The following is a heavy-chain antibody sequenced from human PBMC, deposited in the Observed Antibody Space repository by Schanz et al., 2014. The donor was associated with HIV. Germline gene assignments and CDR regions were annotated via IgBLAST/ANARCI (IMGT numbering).Heavy chain of an antibody. CDR2: IKQHGSAK. Sequence: EVQLVESGGGLVQPGGSLRLSCAASGFTFSSYWMTWVRQAPGKGLEWVANIKQHGSAKSYPDSVQGRFTISRGNSKNTLFLQMNSLRAEDTAVYYCARDWRPNYEFWSGSIGVIGMDGWGQGTTVTVSS. CDR3: ARDWRPNYEFWSGSIGVIGMDG. J-gene: IGHJ6*02. CDR1: GFTFSSYW. D-gene: IGHD3-3*01. V-gene: IGHV3-7*01.